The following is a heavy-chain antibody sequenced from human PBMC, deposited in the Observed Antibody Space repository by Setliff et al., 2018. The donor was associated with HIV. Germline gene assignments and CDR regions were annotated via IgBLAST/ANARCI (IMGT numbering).Heavy chain of an antibody. CDR3: ARGRHIEATIPLDH. Sequence: PSETLSLTCTVSGGSFSDYYWTWIRQPPGKGLEWIGEINDRGNTNYMPSLRSRATISVDTSKNQFSLRLTSVTAADSAIYYCARGRHIEATIPLDHWGQGTLVTVSS. D-gene: IGHD5-12*01. CDR1: GGSFSDYY. CDR2: INDRGNT. J-gene: IGHJ4*02. V-gene: IGHV4-34*01.